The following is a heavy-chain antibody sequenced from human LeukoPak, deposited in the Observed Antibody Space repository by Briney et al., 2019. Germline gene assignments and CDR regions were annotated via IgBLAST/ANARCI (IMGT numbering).Heavy chain of an antibody. CDR3: ARDRDILTGYLSWDY. J-gene: IGHJ4*02. V-gene: IGHV1-2*02. Sequence: ASVKVSCKASGYTFTNYYIHWVRQAPGQGLEWMGWINPNSGGTNYAQKFQGRVTMTRDTSISTAYMELSRLRSDDTAVYYCARDRDILTGYLSWDYWGQGTLVTVSS. CDR2: INPNSGGT. D-gene: IGHD3-9*01. CDR1: GYTFTNYY.